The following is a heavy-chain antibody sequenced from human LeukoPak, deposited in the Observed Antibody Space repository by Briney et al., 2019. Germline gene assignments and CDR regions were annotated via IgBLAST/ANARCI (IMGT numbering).Heavy chain of an antibody. Sequence: GGSLRLSCAASGFTFSGYAMNWVRQAPGKWLKWVSSISGSGGSTYYTDSVKGRFTISRDNSKNTLYLQMNSLRAEDTAVYYCAKETLYYFDYWGQGTLVTVSS. V-gene: IGHV3-23*01. J-gene: IGHJ4*02. CDR1: GFTFSGYA. CDR3: AKETLYYFDY. CDR2: ISGSGGST.